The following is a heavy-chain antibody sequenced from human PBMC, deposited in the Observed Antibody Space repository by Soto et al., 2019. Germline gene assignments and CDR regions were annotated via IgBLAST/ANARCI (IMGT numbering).Heavy chain of an antibody. V-gene: IGHV3-11*01. J-gene: IGHJ4*02. CDR3: ARDGTEYYGEYYDY. CDR1: GFTFSDYY. CDR2: IGTRGNTK. Sequence: QVQLVESGGGLVKPGGSLRLSCATSGFTFSDYYMSWIRQAPGKGPEWVSYIGTRGNTKYYADSVRGRFTISRDNAKNSLYLQINSLRADDTAVYYCARDGTEYYGEYYDYWGQGIPVTVSS. D-gene: IGHD4-17*01.